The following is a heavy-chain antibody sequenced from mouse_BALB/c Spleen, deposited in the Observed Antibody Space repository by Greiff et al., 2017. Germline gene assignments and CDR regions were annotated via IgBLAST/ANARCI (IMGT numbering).Heavy chain of an antibody. CDR3: ARRGAYYRYEGAWFAY. Sequence: EVKLVESGGGLVKPGGSLKLSCAASGFTFSSYAMSWVRQTPEKRLEWVASISSGGSTYYPDSVKGRFTISRDNARNILYLQMSSLRSEDTAMYYCARRGAYYRYEGAWFAYWGQGTLVTVSA. CDR2: ISSGGST. D-gene: IGHD2-14*01. V-gene: IGHV5-6-5*01. J-gene: IGHJ3*01. CDR1: GFTFSSYA.